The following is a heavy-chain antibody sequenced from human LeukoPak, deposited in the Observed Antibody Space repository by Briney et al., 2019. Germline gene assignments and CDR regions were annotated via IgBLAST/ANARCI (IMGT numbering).Heavy chain of an antibody. CDR2: IYHSGNT. D-gene: IGHD4-23*01. CDR3: VADYGGTSAYDY. CDR1: GYSISSGYY. J-gene: IGHJ4*02. Sequence: PSETLSLTCTVSGYSISSGYYWGWIRQPPGKGLEWIGSIYHSGNTYYNPPLKSRVTMSLDKSKNQFSLKLNSVTAADTAMYYCVADYGGTSAYDYWGQGTLVTVSS. V-gene: IGHV4-38-2*02.